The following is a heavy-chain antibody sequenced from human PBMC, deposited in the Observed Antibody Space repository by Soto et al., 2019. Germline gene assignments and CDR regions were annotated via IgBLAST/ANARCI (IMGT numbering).Heavy chain of an antibody. V-gene: IGHV1-69*01. CDR2: IIPIFGTA. Sequence: QVQLVPSGAEVKKPGSSVKVSCKASGGTFSSYAISWVRQAPGQGLEWMGGIIPIFGTANYAQKFQGRVTITADESTSTAYMELSSLRSEDTAVYYCARDVGPMYTRYYYYGMDVWGQGTTVTVSS. J-gene: IGHJ6*02. D-gene: IGHD1-20*01. CDR1: GGTFSSYA. CDR3: ARDVGPMYTRYYYYGMDV.